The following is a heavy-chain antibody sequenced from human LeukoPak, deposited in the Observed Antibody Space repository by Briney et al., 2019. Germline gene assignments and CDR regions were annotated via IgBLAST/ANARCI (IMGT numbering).Heavy chain of an antibody. CDR1: GFTFRDAW. D-gene: IGHD3-10*01. Sequence: PGGSLRLSCAASGFTFRDAWMTWVRQAPGKGLEWVGRIRSKTDGGTTDYAVSVQGRFTISRDDSKNTLYLQMSSLKTEDTAVYYCATDQGQFGDPSFDYWGQGTLVTVSS. V-gene: IGHV3-15*01. CDR2: IRSKTDGGTT. CDR3: ATDQGQFGDPSFDY. J-gene: IGHJ4*02.